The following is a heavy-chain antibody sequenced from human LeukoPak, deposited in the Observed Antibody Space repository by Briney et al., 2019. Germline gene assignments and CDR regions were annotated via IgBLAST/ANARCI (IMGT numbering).Heavy chain of an antibody. CDR3: ATPRRGFSYGAFDY. CDR2: IDPSGGST. J-gene: IGHJ4*02. D-gene: IGHD5-18*01. Sequence: ASVKVSCKASGYTFTSYNMHWVRQAPGQGLEWVGIIDPSGGSTSYAQKFQGRVTMTRDMSTSTVYMELSSLRSEDTAVYHCATPRRGFSYGAFDYWGQGTLVTVSP. V-gene: IGHV1-46*01. CDR1: GYTFTSYN.